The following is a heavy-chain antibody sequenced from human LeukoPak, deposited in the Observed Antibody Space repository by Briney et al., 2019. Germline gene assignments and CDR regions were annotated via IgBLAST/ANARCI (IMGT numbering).Heavy chain of an antibody. V-gene: IGHV4-61*05. Sequence: SETLSLTCTVSGGSISSSSYYWGWIRQPPGKGLEWIGYILLNGTSDYNASLKSRVTISLDTSKKQFSLKLNSVTVADTAVYYCARDSRMMMTFGAVGAGYYHYHGMDVWGQGTTVTVSS. CDR2: ILLNGTS. J-gene: IGHJ6*02. CDR1: GGSISSSSYY. CDR3: ARDSRMMMTFGAVGAGYYHYHGMDV. D-gene: IGHD3-16*01.